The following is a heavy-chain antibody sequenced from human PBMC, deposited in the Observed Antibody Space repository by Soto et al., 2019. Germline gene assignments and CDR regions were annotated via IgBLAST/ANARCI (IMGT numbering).Heavy chain of an antibody. CDR2: IYWDDDK. J-gene: IGHJ4*02. CDR1: GFSLTTSGVG. D-gene: IGHD3-10*01. V-gene: IGHV2-5*02. Sequence: QITLKESGPTLVRPTQTLTLTCTFSGFSLTTSGVGVGWIGQPPGKALEWLAVIYWDDDKRYSSSLKSRLTITKDTSKNQVVPTMTNMDPVDTATYYCAHHPYYGLGSYSFDYWGQGTLVTVSS. CDR3: AHHPYYGLGSYSFDY.